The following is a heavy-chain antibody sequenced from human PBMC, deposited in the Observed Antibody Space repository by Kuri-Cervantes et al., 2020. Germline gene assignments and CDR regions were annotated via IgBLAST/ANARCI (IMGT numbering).Heavy chain of an antibody. Sequence: GGSLRLSCAASGFTFDDYAMPWVRQAPGKGLEWVSGISWNSGSIGYADSVKGRFTISRDNAKNSLYLQMNSLRAEDTAVYYCARDGRGWYYYDSSGYYPTVLSSYWGQGTTVTVSS. J-gene: IGHJ6*02. CDR2: ISWNSGSI. V-gene: IGHV3-9*01. D-gene: IGHD3-22*01. CDR3: ARDGRGWYYYDSSGYYPTVLSSY. CDR1: GFTFDDYA.